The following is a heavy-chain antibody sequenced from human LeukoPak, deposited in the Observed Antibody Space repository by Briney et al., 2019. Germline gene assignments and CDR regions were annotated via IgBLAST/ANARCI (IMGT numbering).Heavy chain of an antibody. CDR1: GFILNTYT. D-gene: IGHD2-2*01. J-gene: IGHJ4*02. CDR3: WRESPYATST. Sequence: VGSLRVSCAASGFILNTYTITGVRQALGKGRECGSSITNTPKYIYYAHSVKGRVTLSPDNANNSLYLQIDRLRAEETAVYYCWRESPYATSTRGQGSEVT. V-gene: IGHV3-21*03. CDR2: ITNTPKYI.